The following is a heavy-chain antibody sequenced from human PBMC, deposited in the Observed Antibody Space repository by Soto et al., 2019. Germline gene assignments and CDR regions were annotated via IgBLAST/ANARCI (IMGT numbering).Heavy chain of an antibody. V-gene: IGHV3-30-3*01. CDR1: GFTFSSYA. Sequence: QVQLVESGGGVVQPGRSLRLSCAASGFTFSSYAMHWVRQAPGKGLEWVAVISYDGSNKYYADSVKGRFTISRDNSKNTLYLQMNSLRADDTAVYYFARDHQLYWGQGTLVTVSS. D-gene: IGHD2-2*01. CDR2: ISYDGSNK. J-gene: IGHJ4*02. CDR3: ARDHQLY.